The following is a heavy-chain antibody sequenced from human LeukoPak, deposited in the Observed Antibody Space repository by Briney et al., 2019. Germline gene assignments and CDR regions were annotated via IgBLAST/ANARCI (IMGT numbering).Heavy chain of an antibody. D-gene: IGHD3-3*01. CDR3: AKITYDFWSGYYHFDY. CDR2: IYPGDSDT. Sequence: GESLKISCKGSGYSFTSYWIGWVRQMPGKGLEWMGIIYPGDSDTRYSPSFQGQVTISADKSISTAYLQWSSLKASDTAMYYCAKITYDFWSGYYHFDYWGQGTLVTVSS. J-gene: IGHJ4*02. CDR1: GYSFTSYW. V-gene: IGHV5-51*01.